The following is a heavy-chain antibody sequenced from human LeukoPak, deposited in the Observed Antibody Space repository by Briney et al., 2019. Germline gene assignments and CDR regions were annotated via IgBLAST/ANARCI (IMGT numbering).Heavy chain of an antibody. J-gene: IGHJ4*02. CDR1: GYTFTSYY. CDR3: ARVSRLGYSSSWYDY. D-gene: IGHD6-13*01. V-gene: IGHV1-46*03. Sequence: GASVKVSCKASGYTFTSYYMHWVRQAPGQGLEWMGIINPSGGSTSYAQKFQGRVTMTRDTSTSTVYMELSSLRSEDTAVYYCARVSRLGYSSSWYDYWGQGTLVPSPQ. CDR2: INPSGGST.